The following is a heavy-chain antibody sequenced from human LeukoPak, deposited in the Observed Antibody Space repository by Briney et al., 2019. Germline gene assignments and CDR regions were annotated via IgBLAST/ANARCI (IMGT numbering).Heavy chain of an antibody. CDR3: ARVAGDYDFWSGYYNDAWFDP. CDR2: IYYSGST. Sequence: SETLSLTCTVSGGSISSYYWSWIRQPPGKGLEWIGYIYYSGSTNYNPSLKSRVTISVDTSKNQFSLKLSSVTAADTAVYYCARVAGDYDFWSGYYNDAWFDPWGQGTLVTVSS. J-gene: IGHJ5*02. D-gene: IGHD3-3*01. V-gene: IGHV4-59*01. CDR1: GGSISSYY.